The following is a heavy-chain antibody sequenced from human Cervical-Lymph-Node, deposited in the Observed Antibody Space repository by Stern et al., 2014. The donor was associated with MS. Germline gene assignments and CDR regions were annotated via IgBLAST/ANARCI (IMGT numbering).Heavy chain of an antibody. CDR2: ISPSGAIT. CDR3: ARSNSGSTLYYFDY. V-gene: IGHV1-46*03. CDR1: GYSFSNYY. D-gene: IGHD5-12*01. J-gene: IGHJ4*02. Sequence: VQLVESGAEVKKPGASMRVSCKASGYSFSNYYIHWVRQAPGQGLEWMGIISPSGAITTLAPRFQGRVAMTRDTSTRIVYMDLSSLRSEDTAVYYCARSNSGSTLYYFDYWGQGTQVTVSS.